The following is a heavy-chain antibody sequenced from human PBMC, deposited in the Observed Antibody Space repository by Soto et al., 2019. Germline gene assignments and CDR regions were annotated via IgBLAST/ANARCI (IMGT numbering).Heavy chain of an antibody. V-gene: IGHV3-53*01. CDR1: GFTVSSNY. Sequence: PGGSLRLSCAASGFTVSSNYMSWVRQAPGKGLEWVSVIYIGGSTYYADSVKGRFTISRDNSKNTLYLQMNSLRAGDTAVYYCAKGVVATDYYYYGMDVWGQGTTVTVSS. CDR3: AKGVVATDYYYYGMDV. D-gene: IGHD5-12*01. J-gene: IGHJ6*02. CDR2: IYIGGST.